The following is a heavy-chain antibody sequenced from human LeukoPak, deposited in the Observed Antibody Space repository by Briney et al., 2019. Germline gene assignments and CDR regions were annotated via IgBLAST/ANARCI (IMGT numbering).Heavy chain of an antibody. CDR3: AKRGLPDY. CDR2: ISGSGGST. D-gene: IGHD3-10*01. J-gene: IGHJ4*02. CDR1: GFTFSSYA. Sequence: GGSLRRSCAASGFTFSSYAMSWVRQAPGKGLEWVSAISGSGGSTYYADSVTGRFSISRDNSKNTLYVQMNSLRAEDTAVYYCAKRGLPDYWGQGTLVTVSS. V-gene: IGHV3-23*01.